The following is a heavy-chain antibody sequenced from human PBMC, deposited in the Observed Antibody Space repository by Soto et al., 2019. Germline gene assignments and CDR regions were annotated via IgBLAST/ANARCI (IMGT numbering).Heavy chain of an antibody. D-gene: IGHD3-10*01. CDR3: AKGADGAPPYYMDV. J-gene: IGHJ6*03. V-gene: IGHV3-30*18. CDR2: ISYDGSNK. Sequence: GGSLRLSCAASGFTFSSYGMHWVRQAPGKGLEWVAVISYDGSNKYYADSVKGRFTISRDNSKNTLYLQMNSLRAEDTAVYYCAKGADGAPPYYMDVWGKGTTVTVSS. CDR1: GFTFSSYG.